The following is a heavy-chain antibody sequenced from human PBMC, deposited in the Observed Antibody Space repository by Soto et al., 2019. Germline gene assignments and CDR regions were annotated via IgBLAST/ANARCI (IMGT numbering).Heavy chain of an antibody. J-gene: IGHJ4*02. V-gene: IGHV4-39*01. CDR1: GGSISSSSYY. CDR2: IYYSGST. D-gene: IGHD3-3*01. CDR3: ARSPYDFWCGYYTGTPPDY. Sequence: SETLSLTCAVSGGSISSSSYYWGWIRQPPGKGLEWIGSIYYSGSTYYNPSLKSRVTISVDTSKNQFSLKLSSVTAADTAVYYCARSPYDFWCGYYTGTPPDYWGQGTLVTVSS.